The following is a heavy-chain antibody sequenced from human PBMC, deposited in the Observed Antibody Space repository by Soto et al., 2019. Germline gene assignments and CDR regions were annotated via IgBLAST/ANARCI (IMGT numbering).Heavy chain of an antibody. D-gene: IGHD2-21*02. CDR2: IIPTLGTT. Sequence: QVQLVQSGTEVKTPGSSVKVSCKASGGSFSKFAINWVRQAPGQGLEWMGGIIPTLGTTDYAHKFQGRVTITADEATRTAYMELSGLRSEDTAVYYCARDDATHCGDDCYRYFYYGMDVGGQGTTVTVSS. CDR1: GGSFSKFA. J-gene: IGHJ6*02. V-gene: IGHV1-69*01. CDR3: ARDDATHCGDDCYRYFYYGMDV.